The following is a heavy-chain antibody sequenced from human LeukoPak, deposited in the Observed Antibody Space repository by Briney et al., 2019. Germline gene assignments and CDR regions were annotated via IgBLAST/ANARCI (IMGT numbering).Heavy chain of an antibody. V-gene: IGHV4-59*01. CDR2: IYYSGST. CDR3: ARQKGGSGSYPHSDY. CDR1: GGSISSYY. D-gene: IGHD3-10*01. J-gene: IGHJ4*02. Sequence: PETLSLTCTVSGGSISSYYWSWIRQPPGKGLEWIGYIYYSGSTNYNPSLKSRVTISVDTSKNQFSLKLSSVTAADTAVYYCARQKGGSGSYPHSDYWGQGTLVTVSS.